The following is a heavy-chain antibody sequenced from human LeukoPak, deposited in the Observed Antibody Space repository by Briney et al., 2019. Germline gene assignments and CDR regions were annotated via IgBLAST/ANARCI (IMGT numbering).Heavy chain of an antibody. J-gene: IGHJ4*02. CDR1: GFTFSSYW. CDR3: ARHRSSWLIDY. CDR2: INSDGSST. V-gene: IGHV3-74*01. D-gene: IGHD6-6*01. Sequence: TGGSLRLSCAASGFTFSSYWIHWVRQAPGKGLLWVSRINSDGSSTSYADSVKGRFTISRDNAKNTLYLQMNSLRAEDTAVYYCARHRSSWLIDYWGQGTLVTVSS.